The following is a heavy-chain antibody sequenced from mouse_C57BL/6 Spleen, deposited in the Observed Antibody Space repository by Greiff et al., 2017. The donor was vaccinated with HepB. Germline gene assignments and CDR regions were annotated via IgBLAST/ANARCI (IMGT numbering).Heavy chain of an antibody. CDR3: ARSSVPTVVDPFDY. Sequence: QVQLQQPGTELVKPGASVKLSCKASGYTFTSYWMHWVKQRPGQGLEWIGNINPSNGGTNYNEKFKSNATLTVDKSSSTAYMQLSSLTSEDSAVYYCARSSVPTVVDPFDYWGQGTTLTVSS. CDR2: INPSNGGT. CDR1: GYTFTSYW. J-gene: IGHJ2*01. D-gene: IGHD1-1*01. V-gene: IGHV1-53*01.